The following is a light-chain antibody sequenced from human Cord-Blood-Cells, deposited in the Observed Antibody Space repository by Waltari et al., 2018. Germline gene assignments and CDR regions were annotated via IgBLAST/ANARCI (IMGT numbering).Light chain of an antibody. CDR1: NIGSKR. Sequence: SYVLTQPPSVSVAPGKTARITCGGNNIGSKRLHWYQQKPGQAPVLVIYYDSARPSGIPERFSGSNSGNTATLTISRVEAGDEADYYCQVWDSSSDHYVFGTGTKVTVL. CDR2: YDS. J-gene: IGLJ1*01. CDR3: QVWDSSSDHYV. V-gene: IGLV3-21*04.